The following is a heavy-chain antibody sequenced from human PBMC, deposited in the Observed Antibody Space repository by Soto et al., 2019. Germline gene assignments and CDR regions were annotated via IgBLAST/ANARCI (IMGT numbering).Heavy chain of an antibody. Sequence: SETLSLTCTVSGGSISSGGYYWSWIRQHPGKGLEWIGYIYYSGSTYYNPSLKSRVTISVDTSKNQFSLKLSSVTAADTAVYYCASGSSSWYFPWFDPWGQGTLVTVSS. CDR3: ASGSSSWYFPWFDP. CDR2: IYYSGST. J-gene: IGHJ5*02. CDR1: GGSISSGGYY. D-gene: IGHD6-13*01. V-gene: IGHV4-31*03.